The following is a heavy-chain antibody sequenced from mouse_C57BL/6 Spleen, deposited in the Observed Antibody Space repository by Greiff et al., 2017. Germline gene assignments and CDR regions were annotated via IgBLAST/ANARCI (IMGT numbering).Heavy chain of an antibody. CDR3: ARRIYDYGFFAY. D-gene: IGHD2-4*01. Sequence: VQLQQSGPELVQPGASVKISCKASGYAFSSSWMNWVKQRPGKGLEWIGRIYPGDGDTNYNGKFKGKATLTADKSSSTAYMQLSSLTSEDSAVYCCARRIYDYGFFAYWGQGTLVTVSA. CDR1: GYAFSSSW. CDR2: IYPGDGDT. J-gene: IGHJ3*01. V-gene: IGHV1-82*01.